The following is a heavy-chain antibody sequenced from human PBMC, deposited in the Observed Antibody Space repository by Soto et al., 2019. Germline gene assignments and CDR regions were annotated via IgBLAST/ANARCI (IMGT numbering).Heavy chain of an antibody. V-gene: IGHV6-1*01. CDR3: ARDPSIWFGELFPKGDAFDI. CDR2: TYYRSKWYN. Sequence: KQSQTLSLTCAISGDSVSSNSAAWNWIRQSPSRGLEWLGRTYYRSKWYNDYAVSVKSRITINPDTSKNQFSLQLNSVTPEDTAVYYCARDPSIWFGELFPKGDAFDIWGQGTMVTVSS. J-gene: IGHJ3*02. D-gene: IGHD3-10*01. CDR1: GDSVSSNSAA.